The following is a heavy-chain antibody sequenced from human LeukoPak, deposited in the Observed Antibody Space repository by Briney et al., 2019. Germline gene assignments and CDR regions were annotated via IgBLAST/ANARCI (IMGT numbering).Heavy chain of an antibody. J-gene: IGHJ5*02. CDR2: IYYRGST. D-gene: IGHD5-18*01. CDR1: GGSISNYF. CDR3: AYSYVLGWFDP. V-gene: IGHV4-59*08. Sequence: SETLSLTCTVSGGSISNYFWSWIRQPPGKGLEWIGYIYYRGSTNYNPSLKSRVTISVDTSKNQFSLKLSSVTAADTAVYYCAYSYVLGWFDPWGQGTLVTVSS.